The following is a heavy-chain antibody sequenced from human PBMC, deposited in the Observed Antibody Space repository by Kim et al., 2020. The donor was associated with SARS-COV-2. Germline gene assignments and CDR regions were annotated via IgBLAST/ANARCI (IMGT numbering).Heavy chain of an antibody. CDR3: ARGPFRRYSYGYNY. CDR2: INHSGST. D-gene: IGHD5-18*01. CDR1: GGSFSGYY. J-gene: IGHJ4*02. Sequence: SETLSLTCAVYGGSFSGYYWSWIRQPPGKGLEWIGEINHSGSTNYNPSLKSRVTISVDTSKNQFSLKLSSVTAADTAVYYCARGPFRRYSYGYNYWGQGTLVTVSS. V-gene: IGHV4-34*01.